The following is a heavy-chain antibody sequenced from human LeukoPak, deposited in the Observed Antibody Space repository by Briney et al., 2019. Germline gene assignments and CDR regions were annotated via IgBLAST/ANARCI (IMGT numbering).Heavy chain of an antibody. J-gene: IGHJ4*02. Sequence: ASVKVSCKASGYTFTGYYMHWVRQAPGQGLEWMGWINPNSGGTNYAQKFQGRVTMTRDTSISTAYMELSRLRSDDTAVYYCAITTYYYDSSGYPLDYWGQGTLVTVSS. V-gene: IGHV1-2*02. D-gene: IGHD3-22*01. CDR3: AITTYYYDSSGYPLDY. CDR1: GYTFTGYY. CDR2: INPNSGGT.